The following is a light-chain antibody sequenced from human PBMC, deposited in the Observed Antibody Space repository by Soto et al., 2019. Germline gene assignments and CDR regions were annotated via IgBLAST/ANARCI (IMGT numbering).Light chain of an antibody. Sequence: EIVLTQSPATLSLSPGDRATLSCRASQSVSSYLVWYQQKPGQAPRLLIYDASKRATGIPDRFSGSGSGTDFTLSISSLEPEDFAVYYCQQRSTWPRAFGGGTKVEIK. J-gene: IGKJ4*01. V-gene: IGKV3-11*01. CDR3: QQRSTWPRA. CDR2: DAS. CDR1: QSVSSY.